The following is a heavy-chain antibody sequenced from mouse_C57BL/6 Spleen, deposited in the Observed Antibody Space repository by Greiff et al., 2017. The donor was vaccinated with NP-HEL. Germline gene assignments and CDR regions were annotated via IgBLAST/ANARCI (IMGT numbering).Heavy chain of an antibody. Sequence: EVQRVESGGGLVQPGGSLSLSCAASGFTFTDYYMSWVRQPPGKALEWLGFIRNKANGYTTEYSASVKGRFTISRDNSQSILYLQKNALRAEDSATYYCARLFITPVSLYYWGQGATLTVSS. D-gene: IGHD1-1*01. CDR1: GFTFTDYY. J-gene: IGHJ2*01. CDR3: ARLFITPVSLYY. V-gene: IGHV7-3*01. CDR2: IRNKANGYTT.